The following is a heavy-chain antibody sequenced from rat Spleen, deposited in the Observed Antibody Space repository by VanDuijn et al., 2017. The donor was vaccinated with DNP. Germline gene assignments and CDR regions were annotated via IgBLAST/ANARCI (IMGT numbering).Heavy chain of an antibody. D-gene: IGHD1-5*01. Sequence: EEQLVESGGGFVQPGRSLKSSCTAAGFTFSDYYMAWVRQAPTKGLEWVASINFDGGSTYHGDSVKGRFTISRDNAKSTLYLQVNSLKSEDTATYYCARHCLRYADAMDAWGPGTSVTVSS. CDR1: GFTFSDYY. J-gene: IGHJ4*01. V-gene: IGHV5-22*01. CDR3: ARHCLRYADAMDA. CDR2: INFDGGST.